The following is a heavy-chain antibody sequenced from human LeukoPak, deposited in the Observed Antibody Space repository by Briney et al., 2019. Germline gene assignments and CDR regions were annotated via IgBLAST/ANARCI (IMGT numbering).Heavy chain of an antibody. D-gene: IGHD3-22*01. Sequence: SETLSLTCTVSGGSLSSGSYYWSWIRQPAGKGLEWIGRIYTSGSTNHNPSLKSRVTISVDTSKNQLSLKLSSVAAADTAVYYCAREIDYYDSSGFREAFDIWGQGTMVTVSS. J-gene: IGHJ3*02. CDR2: IYTSGST. CDR1: GGSLSSGSYY. V-gene: IGHV4-61*02. CDR3: AREIDYYDSSGFREAFDI.